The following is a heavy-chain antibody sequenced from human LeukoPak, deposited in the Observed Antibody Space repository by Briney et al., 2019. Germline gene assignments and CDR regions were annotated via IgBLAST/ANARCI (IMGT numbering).Heavy chain of an antibody. CDR2: INPNSGGT. V-gene: IGHV1-2*02. J-gene: IGHJ4*02. D-gene: IGHD1-26*01. CDR3: ARDWLGGSYFDY. CDR1: GYTFTGYY. Sequence: ASVKVSCEASGYTFTGYYMHWVRQAPGQGLEWMGWINPNSGGTNYAQKFQGRVTMTRDTSISTAYMELSRLRSDDTAVYYCARDWLGGSYFDYWGQGTLVTVSS.